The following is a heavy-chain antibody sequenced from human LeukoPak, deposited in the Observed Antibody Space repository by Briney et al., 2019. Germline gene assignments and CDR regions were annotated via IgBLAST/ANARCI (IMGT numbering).Heavy chain of an antibody. J-gene: IGHJ4*02. D-gene: IGHD4-17*01. V-gene: IGHV3-23*01. CDR2: ISGSGSST. Sequence: GGSLRLSCAASGFTFSSYAMSWVRQAPGKGLEWVSAISGSGSSTYYGDSVKGRFTISRDNSKNTLYLQMNSLRAEDTAVYYCAKGPTTVTTTYFDYWGQGTLVTASS. CDR1: GFTFSSYA. CDR3: AKGPTTVTTTYFDY.